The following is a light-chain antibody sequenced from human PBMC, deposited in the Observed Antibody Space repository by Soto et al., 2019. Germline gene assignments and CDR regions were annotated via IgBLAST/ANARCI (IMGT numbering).Light chain of an antibody. Sequence: ETVLTQSPGTLSLPPGERATLSCRASQTISRNYLAWSRQTPGQAPRLLIYVASNRATGTAARFGGSQSGTDFTRIISRLEPEDFALYYCQQYGSSPWTFGQGTKVEIK. J-gene: IGKJ1*01. V-gene: IGKV3-20*01. CDR3: QQYGSSPWT. CDR1: QTISRNY. CDR2: VAS.